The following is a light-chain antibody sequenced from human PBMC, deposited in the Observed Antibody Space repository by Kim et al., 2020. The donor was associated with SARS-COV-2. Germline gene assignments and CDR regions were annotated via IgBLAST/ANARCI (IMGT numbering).Light chain of an antibody. CDR2: QDT. J-gene: IGLJ3*02. CDR1: KLGDKY. CDR3: QAWDSSTKGV. Sequence: VSPGQTASITCSGDKLGDKYVCWYQQKPGQSPVLVIYQDTKRPSGIPERFSGSNSGNTATLTISGTQAMDEADYYCQAWDSSTKGVFGGGTQLTV. V-gene: IGLV3-1*01.